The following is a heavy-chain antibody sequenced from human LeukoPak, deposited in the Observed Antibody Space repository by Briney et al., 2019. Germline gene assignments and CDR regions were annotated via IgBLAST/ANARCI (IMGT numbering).Heavy chain of an antibody. D-gene: IGHD3-22*01. J-gene: IGHJ3*02. CDR2: IIPIFGTA. Sequence: GSSVKVSCKASGGTFSSYAISWVRQAPGQGLEWMGGIIPIFGTANYAQKFQGRVTITTDESTSTAYMELSSLRSEDTAVYYCARDGLYYYDSSGYYLGGMGAFDIWGQGTMVTVSS. CDR1: GGTFSSYA. V-gene: IGHV1-69*05. CDR3: ARDGLYYYDSSGYYLGGMGAFDI.